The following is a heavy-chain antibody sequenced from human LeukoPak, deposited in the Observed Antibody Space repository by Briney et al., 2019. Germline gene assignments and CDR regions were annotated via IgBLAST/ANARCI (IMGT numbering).Heavy chain of an antibody. CDR3: ARDPNVVVPAAIEDYLDY. D-gene: IGHD2-2*02. CDR2: IYSSGSM. Sequence: SQTLSLTCAVSGGSISSASYSWTWIRQPPGKGLEWIGYIYSSGSMYYNPSLQSRFTISVDTSKNQFSLKLNSVTAADTAVYYCARDPNVVVPAAIEDYLDYWGQGTLVTVSS. J-gene: IGHJ4*02. CDR1: GGSISSASYS. V-gene: IGHV4-30-4*07.